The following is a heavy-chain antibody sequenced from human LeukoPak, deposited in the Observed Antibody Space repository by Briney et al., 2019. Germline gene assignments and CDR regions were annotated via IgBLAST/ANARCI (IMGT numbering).Heavy chain of an antibody. CDR2: INHSGST. Sequence: SETLSLTCAVYGGSFSGYYWSWIRQPPGKGLEWIGEINHSGSTNYNPSLKSRVTISVDTSKNQFSLKLSSVTAADTAVYYCARGCPVLLWFAELRRRGFDPWGPGTLVTVSS. V-gene: IGHV4-34*01. CDR3: ARGCPVLLWFAELRRRGFDP. J-gene: IGHJ5*02. CDR1: GGSFSGYY. D-gene: IGHD3-10*01.